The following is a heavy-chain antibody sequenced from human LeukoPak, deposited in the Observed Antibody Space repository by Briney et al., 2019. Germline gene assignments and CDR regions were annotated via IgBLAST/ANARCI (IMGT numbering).Heavy chain of an antibody. V-gene: IGHV3-49*04. CDR3: TVYSGSYTNWFDP. CDR1: GFTFGDYA. Sequence: GGSLRLSCTASGFTFGDYAMSWVRQAPGKGLEWVGFIRSKAYGGTTEYAASVKGRFTTSRDDSKSIAYLQMNSLKTEDTAVYYCTVYSGSYTNWFDPWGQGTLVTVSS. CDR2: IRSKAYGGTT. D-gene: IGHD3-10*02. J-gene: IGHJ5*02.